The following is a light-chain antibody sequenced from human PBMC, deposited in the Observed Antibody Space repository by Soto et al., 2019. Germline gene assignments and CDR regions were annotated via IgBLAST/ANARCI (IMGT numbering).Light chain of an antibody. V-gene: IGKV3-15*01. CDR3: QQGHNWPLT. CDR1: QSISSE. J-gene: IGKJ2*01. CDR2: GAS. Sequence: EIVMTQSPATRSVSPGESATLSCRASQSISSELAWYQQKPGQPPRLLIYGASTRATGVPARFTGSGSGSDFTLTISGLQSVDFAVYYCQQGHNWPLTFGQGTRLEI.